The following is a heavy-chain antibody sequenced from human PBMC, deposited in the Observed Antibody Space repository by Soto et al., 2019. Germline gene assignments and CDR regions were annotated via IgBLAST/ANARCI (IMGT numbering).Heavy chain of an antibody. CDR1: GFTFSSYS. CDR2: ISSSSSYI. J-gene: IGHJ4*02. CDR3: ASATNYYDSSGYSWLFDY. V-gene: IGHV3-21*01. D-gene: IGHD3-22*01. Sequence: GGSLRLSCAASGFTFSSYSMNWVRQAPGKGLEWVSSISSSSSYIYYADSVKGRFTISRDNAKNSLYLQMNSLRAEDTAVYYCASATNYYDSSGYSWLFDYWGQGTLVTVAS.